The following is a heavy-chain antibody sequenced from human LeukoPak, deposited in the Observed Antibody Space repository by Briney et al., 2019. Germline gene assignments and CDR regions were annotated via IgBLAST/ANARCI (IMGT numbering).Heavy chain of an antibody. CDR1: GYTFTGYY. V-gene: IGHV1-2*02. J-gene: IGHJ4*02. CDR2: INPNSGGT. Sequence: ASVKVSCKASGYTFTGYYMHWVRQAPGQGLEWMGWINPNSGGTNYAQKFQGRVTMTRDTSISTAYMELSRLRSDDTAVYFCARGGYDGYGYSGNSGYWGQGTLVTVSS. D-gene: IGHD5-18*01. CDR3: ARGGYDGYGYSGNSGY.